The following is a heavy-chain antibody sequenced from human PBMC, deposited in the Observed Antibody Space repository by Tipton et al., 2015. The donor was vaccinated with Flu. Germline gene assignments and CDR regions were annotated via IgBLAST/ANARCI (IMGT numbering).Heavy chain of an antibody. V-gene: IGHV4-34*01. D-gene: IGHD3-10*01. CDR3: ARGLYVSGSYQRRYFDS. Sequence: TLSLTCVVSGYSISNGYYWSWIRQPPGKGLEWIGEINHSGSTNYNPSLKSRVTISVDTSKNQFSLKLSSVTAADTAVYYCARGLYVSGSYQRRYFDSWGQGTLVTVSS. J-gene: IGHJ4*02. CDR1: GYSISNGYY. CDR2: INHSGST.